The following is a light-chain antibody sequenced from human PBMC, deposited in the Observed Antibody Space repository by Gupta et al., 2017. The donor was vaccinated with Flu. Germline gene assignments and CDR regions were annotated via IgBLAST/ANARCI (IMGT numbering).Light chain of an antibody. CDR1: QHISRW. CDR2: AAS. CDR3: QHEENTPDT. J-gene: IGKJ3*01. Sequence: DIQMTQSPSSLSASVGDRVTITCRASQHISRWLAWYQQRPGKAPYSLIYAASRVKSGVPSRFSGSGSGTDFTLTISSRQPEDVANYYCQHEENTPDTFGHGTIVDIK. V-gene: IGKV1D-16*01.